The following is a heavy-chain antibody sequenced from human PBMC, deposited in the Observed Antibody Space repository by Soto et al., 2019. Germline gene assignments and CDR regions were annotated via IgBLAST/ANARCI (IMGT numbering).Heavy chain of an antibody. CDR3: ARGSWTSQPRYNWFDP. Sequence: QVQLVQSGAEVKKPGASVKVSCKASGYTFTGYYMHWVRQAPGQGLEWMGWINPNSGGTNYAQKFQGWVTMTRDTSISTAYMELRRLRSDDTAVYYCARGSWTSQPRYNWFDPWGQGTLVTVSS. J-gene: IGHJ5*02. CDR1: GYTFTGYY. CDR2: INPNSGGT. V-gene: IGHV1-2*04. D-gene: IGHD6-13*01.